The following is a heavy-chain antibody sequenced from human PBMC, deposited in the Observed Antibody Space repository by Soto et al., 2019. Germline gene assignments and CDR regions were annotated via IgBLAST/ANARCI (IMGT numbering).Heavy chain of an antibody. CDR2: ISAYNGNT. D-gene: IGHD6-19*01. CDR3: ARDPKIAVAGYDAFDI. V-gene: IGHV1-18*01. CDR1: GYTFTSYG. J-gene: IGHJ3*02. Sequence: GASVKVSCKASGYTFTSYGISWVRQAPGQGLEWMGWISAYNGNTNYAQKLQGRVTMTTDTSTSTAYMELRSLRSDDTAVYYCARDPKIAVAGYDAFDIWGQGTMVTVSS.